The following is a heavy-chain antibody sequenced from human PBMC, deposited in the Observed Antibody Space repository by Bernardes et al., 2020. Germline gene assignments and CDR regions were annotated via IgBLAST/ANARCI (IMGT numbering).Heavy chain of an antibody. CDR2: IFWDDDN. D-gene: IGHD6-13*01. Sequence: SGPTLVKPTQTLTLTCTFSGFSLSTREVGVGWVRQPPGHALEWLALIFWDDDNRYTPSLTTKLTITKGTSKNQVVLTMTNVDPVDTATYYCAHITVTASSTFYPHHGVFFDYWGQGILVNVSS. CDR3: AHITVTASSTFYPHHGVFFDY. J-gene: IGHJ4*02. V-gene: IGHV2-5*02. CDR1: GFSLSTREVG.